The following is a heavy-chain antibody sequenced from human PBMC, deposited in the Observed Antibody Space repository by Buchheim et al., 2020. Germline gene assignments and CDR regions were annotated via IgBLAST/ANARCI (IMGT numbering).Heavy chain of an antibody. V-gene: IGHV4-39*01. Sequence: QLQLQESGPGLVKPSETVALTCTVSGGSISSSNYYWGWVRQPPGKGLEWIGSIDHSGNTYYNPSLMNRVSVSKDTSKNQFSLNLMSVTAADTAVYYCSTTLRGWFGVGDSWGQG. J-gene: IGHJ4*02. CDR1: GGSISSSNYY. CDR2: IDHSGNT. D-gene: IGHD3-10*01. CDR3: STTLRGWFGVGDS.